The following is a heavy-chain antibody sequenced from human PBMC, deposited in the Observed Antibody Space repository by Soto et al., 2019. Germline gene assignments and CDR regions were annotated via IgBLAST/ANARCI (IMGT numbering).Heavy chain of an antibody. CDR1: GYTIPSYG. CDR2: ISAYNGNT. CDR3: ARVVGALGHRFDP. D-gene: IGHD1-26*01. V-gene: IGHV1-18*01. J-gene: IGHJ5*02. Sequence: VQLVQSGGAVKKPGASVKVSGKASGYTIPSYGISWVRQATGQGLGWMGRISAYNGNTNYAQKLHGRVTMTTDTSTSTAYMELRSLLSDDTAVHYCARVVGALGHRFDPWGQGTLVTVSS.